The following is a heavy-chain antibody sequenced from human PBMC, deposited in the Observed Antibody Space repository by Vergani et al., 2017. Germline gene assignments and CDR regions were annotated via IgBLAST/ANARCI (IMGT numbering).Heavy chain of an antibody. CDR3: ARGGLGGSGWYNYYYYVMDG. J-gene: IGHJ6*02. D-gene: IGHD6-19*01. Sequence: QVQLVQSGAEVKTPGASVKVSCKASGGTFSSYAISWVRQAPGQGLEWMGGIIPMFGTAKYAQKLQGRVTITADESTRTAYMELSSLRSDDTAVYYGARGGLGGSGWYNYYYYVMDGWGQGTMVTVSS. CDR2: IIPMFGTA. CDR1: GGTFSSYA. V-gene: IGHV1-69*01.